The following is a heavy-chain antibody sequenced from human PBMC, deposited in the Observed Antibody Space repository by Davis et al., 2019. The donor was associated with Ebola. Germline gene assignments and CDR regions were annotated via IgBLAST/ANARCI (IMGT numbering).Heavy chain of an antibody. CDR2: MNPNSGNT. V-gene: IGHV1-8*03. J-gene: IGHJ6*03. CDR1: GYTFTSYD. CDR3: ARAIYSNYHGWYYYYYYMDV. D-gene: IGHD4-11*01. Sequence: ASVKVSCKASGYTFTSYDINWVRQATGQGLEWMGWMNPNSGNTGYAQKFQGRVTITRNTSISTAYMELSSLRSEDTAVYYCARAIYSNYHGWYYYYYYMDVWGKGTTVTVSS.